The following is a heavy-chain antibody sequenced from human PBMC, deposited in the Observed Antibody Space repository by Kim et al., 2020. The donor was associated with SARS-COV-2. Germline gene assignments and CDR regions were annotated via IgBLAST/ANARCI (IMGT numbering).Heavy chain of an antibody. CDR1: GGTFSSYA. V-gene: IGHV1-69*04. CDR2: IIPILGIA. D-gene: IGHD6-13*01. J-gene: IGHJ6*03. Sequence: SVKVSRKASGGTFSSYAISWVRQAPGQGLEWMGRIIPILGIANYAQKFQGRVTITADKSTSTAYMELSSLRSEDTAVYYCARETKGARIAAYYYYYMDVWGKGTTVTVSS. CDR3: ARETKGARIAAYYYYYMDV.